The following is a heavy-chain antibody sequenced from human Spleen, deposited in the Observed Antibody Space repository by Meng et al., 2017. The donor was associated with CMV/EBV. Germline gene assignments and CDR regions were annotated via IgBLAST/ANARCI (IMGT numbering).Heavy chain of an antibody. V-gene: IGHV3-7*01. CDR2: INQDGSEK. D-gene: IGHD5-24*01. CDR1: GFTLTNYW. J-gene: IGHJ4*02. CDR3: ARLGGWLQHYFDS. Sequence: GESLKISCAASGFTLTNYWMHWVRQAPGKGLEWVANINQDGSEKYYVDSVKGRFTISRDNTENSLHLQMNSLRAEDTAVYFCARLGGWLQHYFDSWGQGTLVTVSS.